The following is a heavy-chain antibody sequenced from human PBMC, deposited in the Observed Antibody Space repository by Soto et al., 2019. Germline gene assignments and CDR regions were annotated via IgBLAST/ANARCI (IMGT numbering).Heavy chain of an antibody. D-gene: IGHD1-1*01. CDR3: AREGTGDPTFFDY. CDR2: IYYTGTT. J-gene: IGHJ4*02. V-gene: IGHV4-61*01. Sequence: PSETLSLTCAVSGGSVRSGSYYWSWIRQPPGKGLEWIGFIYYTGTTNYNPSLKSRVTISVDTSKNQFSLNLLSLTAADTAVYYCAREGTGDPTFFDYWGQGALVTVSS. CDR1: GGSVRSGSYY.